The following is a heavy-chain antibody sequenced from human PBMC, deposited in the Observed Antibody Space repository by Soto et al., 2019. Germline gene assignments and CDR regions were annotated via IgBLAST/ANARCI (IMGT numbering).Heavy chain of an antibody. CDR3: ARDSVWAYCGGDCYHDY. V-gene: IGHV1-18*01. CDR1: GYTFTSYG. Sequence: ASVKVSCKASGYTFTSYGISWVRQAPGQGLEWMGWISAYNGNTNYAQKLQGRVTMTTDTSTSTAYMELRSLRSDDTAVYYCARDSVWAYCGGDCYHDYWGQGTLVTVSS. J-gene: IGHJ4*02. D-gene: IGHD2-21*02. CDR2: ISAYNGNT.